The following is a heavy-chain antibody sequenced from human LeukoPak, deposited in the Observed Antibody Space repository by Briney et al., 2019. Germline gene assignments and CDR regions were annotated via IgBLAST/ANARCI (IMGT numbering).Heavy chain of an antibody. V-gene: IGHV3-21*01. Sequence: GGSLRLSCAASGFTFSSYSMNWVRQAPGKGLEWVSSISSSSSYIYYADSVKGRFTISRDNAKNSLYLQMNSLRAEDTAVYYCARDLAYGGLVGNYVHDFDYWGQGTLVTVSS. CDR2: ISSSSSYI. J-gene: IGHJ4*02. CDR1: GFTFSSYS. D-gene: IGHD1-7*01. CDR3: ARDLAYGGLVGNYVHDFDY.